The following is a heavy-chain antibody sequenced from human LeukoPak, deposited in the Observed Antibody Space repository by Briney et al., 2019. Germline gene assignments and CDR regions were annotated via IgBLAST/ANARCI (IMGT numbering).Heavy chain of an antibody. Sequence: PGGSLRLSCAASGFTFTTYWMSWVRQAPGKGLEWVAFIRYDGSNKYYADSVKGRFTISRDNSKNTLYLQMNSLRAEDTAVYYCAKEKRGLWGQGTLVTVSS. D-gene: IGHD2-21*01. V-gene: IGHV3-30*02. CDR3: AKEKRGL. CDR2: IRYDGSNK. J-gene: IGHJ4*02. CDR1: GFTFTTYW.